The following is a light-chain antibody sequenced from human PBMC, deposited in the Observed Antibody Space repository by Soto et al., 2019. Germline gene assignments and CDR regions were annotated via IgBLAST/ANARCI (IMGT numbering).Light chain of an antibody. CDR3: QQYGSSPRT. CDR2: GAS. CDR1: QSLSSNY. V-gene: IGKV3-20*01. Sequence: EIVLTQSPGTLSLSPGERATLSCRASQSLSSNYLAWYQQTPGQAPRLLIYGASSRATGIPDRFSGSGSGTDFTLTISRLEPEDFAVYYCQQYGSSPRTFGGGTKVEI. J-gene: IGKJ4*01.